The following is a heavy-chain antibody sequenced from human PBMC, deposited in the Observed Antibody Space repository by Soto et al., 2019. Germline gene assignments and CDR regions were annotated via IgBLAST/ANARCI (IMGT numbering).Heavy chain of an antibody. Sequence: ASVKVSCKASGYTFTSYAMHWVRQAPGQRLEWMGWINAGNGNTKYSQKFQGRVTITADKSTSTAYMELSSLRSEDTAVYYCARDRDILTRNWFDPWGQGTLVTVSS. J-gene: IGHJ5*02. CDR3: ARDRDILTRNWFDP. D-gene: IGHD3-9*01. CDR2: INAGNGNT. V-gene: IGHV1-3*01. CDR1: GYTFTSYA.